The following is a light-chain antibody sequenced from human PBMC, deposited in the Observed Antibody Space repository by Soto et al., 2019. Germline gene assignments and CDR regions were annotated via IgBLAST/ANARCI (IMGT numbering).Light chain of an antibody. CDR3: QPCNNWPQWP. CDR1: QTVGTF. Sequence: EIVLTQSPATLSLSPGERATLSSRASQTVGTFFAWYQQKPGQAPRPLIYDASNRATGIPPRFSGSGSGTDFTLTISSLEPEDFAVSYCQPCNNWPQWPFGQVTKVDIK. V-gene: IGKV3-11*01. J-gene: IGKJ1*01. CDR2: DAS.